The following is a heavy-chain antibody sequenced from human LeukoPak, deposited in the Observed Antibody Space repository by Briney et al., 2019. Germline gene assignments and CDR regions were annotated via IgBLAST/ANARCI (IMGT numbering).Heavy chain of an antibody. D-gene: IGHD2-2*01. Sequence: PGGSLRLSCAASGFSAGGYWMSWVRQAPGKGLEWVAIIKYDGSAERYVDSVKGRFTISRDNVQNSLYLELNSLRSDDTAVYYCVRVQQSVVHFYFDSWGQGTLVTVSS. CDR1: GFSAGGYW. CDR2: IKYDGSAE. J-gene: IGHJ4*02. V-gene: IGHV3-7*01. CDR3: VRVQQSVVHFYFDS.